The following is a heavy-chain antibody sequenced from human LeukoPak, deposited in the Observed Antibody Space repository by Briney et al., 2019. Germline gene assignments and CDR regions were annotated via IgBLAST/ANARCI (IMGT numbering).Heavy chain of an antibody. J-gene: IGHJ5*02. D-gene: IGHD3-16*01. V-gene: IGHV4-4*07. CDR1: GDSMSSYY. CDR3: ARGDYYDGGGRNWFDP. CDR2: IHTSWTT. Sequence: SETLSLTCSVSGDSMSSYYWNFIRQPAGKGLEWIGRIHTSWTTYYNPSLKSRITMSVDTSRNQFSLRLTSVTAADTAVYYCARGDYYDGGGRNWFDPWGQGTLVTVSS.